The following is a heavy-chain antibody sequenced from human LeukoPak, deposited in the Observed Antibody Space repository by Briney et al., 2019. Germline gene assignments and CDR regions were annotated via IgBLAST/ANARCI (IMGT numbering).Heavy chain of an antibody. Sequence: SETLSLTCTVSGGSISSYYWSWIRQPPGKGLEWIGYIYYSGSTNYNPSLKSRVTISVDTSKNQFSLKLSSVTAADTAVYYCARQMLYDFWSDLPFSEPTRSYWGQGTLVTVSS. J-gene: IGHJ4*02. CDR1: GGSISSYY. CDR2: IYYSGST. V-gene: IGHV4-59*08. D-gene: IGHD3-3*01. CDR3: ARQMLYDFWSDLPFSEPTRSY.